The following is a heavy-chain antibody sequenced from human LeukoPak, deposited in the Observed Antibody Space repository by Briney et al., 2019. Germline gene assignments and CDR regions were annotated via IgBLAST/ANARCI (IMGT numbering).Heavy chain of an antibody. V-gene: IGHV4-59*08. CDR3: AKTTGWPGFDF. CDR2: IYNGRNT. J-gene: IGHJ4*02. Sequence: PSETLSLTCSASGASTSSRYWSWIRQSPGRTLEWIGHIYNGRNTKYNPSLTSRVTISVDTSKNQFSLSLTSVTAADTAIYYCAKTTGWPGFDFWGPGALVTVSS. CDR1: GASTSSRY. D-gene: IGHD6-19*01.